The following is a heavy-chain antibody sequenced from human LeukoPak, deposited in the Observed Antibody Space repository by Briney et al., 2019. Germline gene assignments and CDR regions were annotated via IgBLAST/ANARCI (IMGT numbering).Heavy chain of an antibody. CDR1: GGSISSSDYY. V-gene: IGHV4-39*01. CDR2: ISYSGWS. D-gene: IGHD3-22*01. CDR3: ARHDSSGPYNAFDI. Sequence: PSETLSLTCSVSGGSISSSDYYWGWIRQSPGKGLDWIGSISYSGWSYSDPSLKSRVTMSVDTSKNQFSLKLSSVTAADTAVYYCARHDSSGPYNAFDIWGQGTMVTVSS. J-gene: IGHJ3*02.